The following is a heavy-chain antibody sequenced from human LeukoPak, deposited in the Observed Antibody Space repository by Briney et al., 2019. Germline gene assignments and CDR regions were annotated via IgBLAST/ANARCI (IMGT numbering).Heavy chain of an antibody. J-gene: IGHJ3*02. CDR2: IIPILGIA. Sequence: ASVEVSCKASGGTFSSYAISWVRQAPGQGLEWMGRIIPILGIANYAQKFQGRVTITADKSTSAAYMELSSLRSEDTAVYYCARMEASMVRGVIPIWGQGTMVTVSS. CDR3: ARMEASMVRGVIPI. D-gene: IGHD3-10*01. V-gene: IGHV1-69*04. CDR1: GGTFSSYA.